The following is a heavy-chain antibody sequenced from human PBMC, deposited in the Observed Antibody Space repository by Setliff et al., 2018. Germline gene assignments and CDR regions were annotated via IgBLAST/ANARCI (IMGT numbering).Heavy chain of an antibody. V-gene: IGHV4-61*09. CDR2: IYASWST. CDR1: DDSISSRHYY. Sequence: SETLSLTCTVSDDSISSRHYYWSWIRQPAGKGLEWLGHIYASWSTNYNPSLKSRVTISLDTSKNQFSLKLSSVTAADTAVYYCARVPLVSGYYYGPYYYYYMDVWGKGTTVTVSS. CDR3: ARVPLVSGYYYGPYYYYYMDV. J-gene: IGHJ6*03. D-gene: IGHD3-22*01.